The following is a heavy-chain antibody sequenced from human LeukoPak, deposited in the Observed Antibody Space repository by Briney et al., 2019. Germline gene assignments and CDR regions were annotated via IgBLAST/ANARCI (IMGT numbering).Heavy chain of an antibody. V-gene: IGHV3-48*03. J-gene: IGHJ6*03. CDR3: VLRSSWNYYMDV. D-gene: IGHD6-13*01. Sequence: GGSLRLSCVASGFTFSNFEMNWVRQAPRKGLEWVSYISSPGTHIYYADSVEGRFTISRDNCKNSLYLQMNSLRAEDTAVYYCVLRSSWNYYMDVWGKGTTVAVSS. CDR1: GFTFSNFE. CDR2: ISSPGTHI.